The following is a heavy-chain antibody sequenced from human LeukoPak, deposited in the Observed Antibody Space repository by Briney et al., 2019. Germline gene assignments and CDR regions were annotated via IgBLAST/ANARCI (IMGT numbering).Heavy chain of an antibody. CDR1: GYSFTSSW. V-gene: IGHV5-51*01. Sequence: GESLKISCKGSGYSFTSSWIGGVRPMPGKGLEWMGIIYPGDSDTRYSPSFQGQVTISADKSISTAYLQWSSLKASDTAMYYCARQPYCGGDCYFYDYWGQGTLVTVSS. CDR2: IYPGDSDT. J-gene: IGHJ4*02. D-gene: IGHD2-21*02. CDR3: ARQPYCGGDCYFYDY.